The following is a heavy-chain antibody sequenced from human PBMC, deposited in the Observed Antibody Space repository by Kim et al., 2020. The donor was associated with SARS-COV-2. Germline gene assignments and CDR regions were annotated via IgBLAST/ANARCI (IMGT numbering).Heavy chain of an antibody. J-gene: IGHJ4*02. CDR1: GGSISSYY. Sequence: SETLSLTCTVSGGSISSYYWSWIRQPPGKGLEWIGYIYHSGSTNYNPSLKSRVTISVDTSKNQFSLKLSSVTAADTAVYYCARGWDGYTPFANHNFDFWGQGTLVTVSS. CDR2: IYHSGST. D-gene: IGHD5-18*01. CDR3: ARGWDGYTPFANHNFDF. V-gene: IGHV4-59*12.